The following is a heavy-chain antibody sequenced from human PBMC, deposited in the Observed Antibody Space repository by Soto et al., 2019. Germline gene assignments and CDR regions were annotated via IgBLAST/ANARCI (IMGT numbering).Heavy chain of an antibody. J-gene: IGHJ4*02. CDR3: AKVNTAMAYYFDY. CDR1: GFTVSSND. Sequence: GGSLTLSCAASGFTVSSNDVSWVRPAPGKGLEWVSVIYRGGSTYYADSVKGRFTISRDNSKNTLYLQMNSLRAEDTAVYYCAKVNTAMAYYFDYWAREPWSPSPQ. D-gene: IGHD5-18*01. CDR2: IYRGGST. V-gene: IGHV3-53*01.